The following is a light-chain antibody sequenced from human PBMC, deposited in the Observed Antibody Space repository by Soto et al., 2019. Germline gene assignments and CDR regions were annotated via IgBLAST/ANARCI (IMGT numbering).Light chain of an antibody. Sequence: QSALTQPASVSGSPGQSITISCTGTSSDVGAYKYVSWYQQNPGKAPKLMMYDVNDRPSGISNRFSGSKSGNTAFLTISGLQAEDEADYYCSSFTATSTYVFGTGTKLTVL. CDR3: SSFTATSTYV. CDR2: DVN. J-gene: IGLJ1*01. V-gene: IGLV2-14*03. CDR1: SSDVGAYKY.